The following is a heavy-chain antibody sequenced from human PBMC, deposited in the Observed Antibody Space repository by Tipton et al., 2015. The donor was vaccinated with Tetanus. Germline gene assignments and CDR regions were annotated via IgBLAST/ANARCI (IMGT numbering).Heavy chain of an antibody. J-gene: IGHJ4*02. D-gene: IGHD2-15*01. Sequence: SLRLSCAASGFIFSSYGIHWVRQAPGKGLEWVAVSWYDGTDTYYADSGKGRFTLSRDNSKNTLYLQMNSLRVEDTAVYYCAREADCSGGSCFSGDFDTWGRGTQVTVSS. CDR2: SWYDGTDT. CDR1: GFIFSSYG. V-gene: IGHV3-33*01. CDR3: AREADCSGGSCFSGDFDT.